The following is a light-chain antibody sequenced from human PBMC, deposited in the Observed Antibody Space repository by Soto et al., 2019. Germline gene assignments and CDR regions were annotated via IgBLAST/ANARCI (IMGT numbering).Light chain of an antibody. V-gene: IGKV3-15*01. CDR3: QQYNNWPPWT. J-gene: IGKJ1*01. CDR2: GAS. Sequence: EIVMTQSPATLSVAPGESFTFSCRASQGVSRKLAWYQHKPGQAPRLLISGASTGATGIPARFSGSGSGTEFTLTISSLQSEDCAVYYCQQYNNWPPWTFGQGTKWIS. CDR1: QGVSRK.